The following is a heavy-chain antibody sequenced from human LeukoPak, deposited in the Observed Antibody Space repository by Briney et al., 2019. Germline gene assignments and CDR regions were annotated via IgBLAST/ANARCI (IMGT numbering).Heavy chain of an antibody. CDR1: VGSVRRYY. Sequence: SETLSLTCTVSVGSVRRYYWTWIRQSPGKGLEWIGYVNYIGSTNYNPSLKSRLTISLDRSKNQFSLKLTSVTAADTAVYYCARNRFFDNWHRGTDYWGQGALVTVSS. V-gene: IGHV4-59*08. D-gene: IGHD1-1*01. CDR3: ARNRFFDNWHRGTDY. CDR2: VNYIGST. J-gene: IGHJ4*02.